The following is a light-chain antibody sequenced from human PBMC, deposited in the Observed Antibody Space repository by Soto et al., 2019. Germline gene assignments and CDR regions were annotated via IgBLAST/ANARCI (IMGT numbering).Light chain of an antibody. CDR2: GDT. J-gene: IGLJ3*02. CDR3: QSYDSSLGGWV. V-gene: IGLV1-40*01. CDR1: SSNIVAGYD. Sequence: QSVLTQPPSVSGAPGQRVTISCTGSSSNIVAGYDVHWYQQLPGTAPKVLIYGDTNRPSGVPDRFSGSKSGTAGSLAITGLQTEDEADYYCQSYDSSLGGWVFGGGTKVTVL.